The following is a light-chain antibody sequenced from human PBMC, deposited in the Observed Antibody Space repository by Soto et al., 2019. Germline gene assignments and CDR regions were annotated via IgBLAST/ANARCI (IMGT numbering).Light chain of an antibody. Sequence: QAVVTQEPSFSVAPGRTVTFTCGLSSGSVSTTYHPSWYQQTPGQAPRTLIYNTDIRSSGVPDRFSGSILGNTAALTITGAQADDESHYCCALDMGSGIWVFGGGTKVTVL. V-gene: IGLV8-61*01. CDR2: NTD. J-gene: IGLJ3*02. CDR3: ALDMGSGIWV. CDR1: SGSVSTTYH.